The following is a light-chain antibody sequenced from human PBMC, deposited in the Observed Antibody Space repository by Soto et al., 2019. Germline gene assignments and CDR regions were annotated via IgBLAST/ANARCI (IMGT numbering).Light chain of an antibody. V-gene: IGLV6-57*02. J-gene: IGLJ3*02. CDR1: SGSIASNY. CDR2: EDN. Sequence: NFMLTQPHSVSESPGKTVTISCTGSSGSIASNYVQWYQQRPGSAPTTVIYEDNQRPSGVPDRFSGSIDSSSNSASLTISGLKNEDEADYYCQSYDSSNRVFGGGTKVTVL. CDR3: QSYDSSNRV.